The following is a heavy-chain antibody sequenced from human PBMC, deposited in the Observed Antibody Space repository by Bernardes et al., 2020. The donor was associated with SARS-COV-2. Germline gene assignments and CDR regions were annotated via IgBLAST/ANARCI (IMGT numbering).Heavy chain of an antibody. CDR2: IWYDGSNK. Sequence: GGSLRLSCAASGFTFSSYGMHWVRQAPGKGLEWVAVIWYDGSNKYYADSVKGRFTISRDNSKNTLYLQMNSLRAEDTAVYYCARDERWFGELLYPYYYYGMDVWGQGTTVTVSS. V-gene: IGHV3-33*01. CDR1: GFTFSSYG. D-gene: IGHD3-10*01. J-gene: IGHJ6*02. CDR3: ARDERWFGELLYPYYYYGMDV.